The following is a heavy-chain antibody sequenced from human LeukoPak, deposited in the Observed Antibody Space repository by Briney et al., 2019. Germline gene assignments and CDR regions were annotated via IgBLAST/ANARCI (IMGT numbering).Heavy chain of an antibody. CDR2: ISWNSGSI. CDR1: GFPLYLYA. Sequence: PGGSLRLSCAPSGFPLYLYAKHWVRHAPGEGLEWVSGISWNSGSIGYADSVKGRFTISRDNAKHSLYLQITSLRAEDTDLYCCAQDIFDEYDSSGYSDWGQGTLGTVSS. V-gene: IGHV3-9*01. J-gene: IGHJ4*02. CDR3: AQDIFDEYDSSGYSD. D-gene: IGHD3-22*01.